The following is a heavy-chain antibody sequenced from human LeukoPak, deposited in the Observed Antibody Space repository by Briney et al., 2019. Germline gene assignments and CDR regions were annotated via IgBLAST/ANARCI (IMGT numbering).Heavy chain of an antibody. CDR2: ISTSGST. J-gene: IGHJ4*02. CDR3: ARGAALAIDY. Sequence: PSETLSLTCSVSGGSVTSGSYYWSWIRQPAGKGLEWIGRISTSGSTNYNPSLKSRVTMSLDTSKNQFSLKLNSVTAADTAVYYCARGAALAIDYWGRGALVTVSS. D-gene: IGHD2-15*01. CDR1: GGSVTSGSYY. V-gene: IGHV4-61*02.